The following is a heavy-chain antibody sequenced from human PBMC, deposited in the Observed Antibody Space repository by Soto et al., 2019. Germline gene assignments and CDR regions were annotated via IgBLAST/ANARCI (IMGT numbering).Heavy chain of an antibody. Sequence: PSETLSLTCTVSGGSISSYYWSWIRQPPGKGLEWIGYIYYSGSTNYNPSLKSRVTISVDTSKNQFSLKLSSVTAAGTAVYYCARGKFGGYSGYDYYFDYWGQGTLVTVSS. CDR1: GGSISSYY. V-gene: IGHV4-59*01. J-gene: IGHJ4*02. D-gene: IGHD5-12*01. CDR3: ARGKFGGYSGYDYYFDY. CDR2: IYYSGST.